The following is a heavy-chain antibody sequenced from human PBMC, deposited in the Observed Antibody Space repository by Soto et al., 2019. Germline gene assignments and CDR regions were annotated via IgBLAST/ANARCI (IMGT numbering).Heavy chain of an antibody. CDR3: ARQYCSSTTCFRGWLDP. CDR1: GDSFTQYW. J-gene: IGHJ5*02. D-gene: IGHD2-2*01. V-gene: IGHV5-51*01. Sequence: GESLTITFTCSGDSFTQYWIGGGRQMPGGGLEWMGSIYPGASDTRYSPSFRGQVSISADKSITTAFLRWRSLKASDTEMYFCARQYCSSTTCFRGWLDPWGQGTQVTASS. CDR2: IYPGASDT.